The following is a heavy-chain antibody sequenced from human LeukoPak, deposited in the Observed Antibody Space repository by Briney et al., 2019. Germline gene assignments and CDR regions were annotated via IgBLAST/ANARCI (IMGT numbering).Heavy chain of an antibody. CDR2: IYYSGST. CDR1: GGSISSSSYY. CDR3: ARGHDYSNYDYNWFDP. Sequence: SETLSLTCTVSGGSISSSSYYWGWIRQPPGKGLEWIGSIYYSGSTYYNPSLKSRVTISVDTSKNQFSLKLSSVTAADTAVYYCARGHDYSNYDYNWFDPWGQGTLVTASS. V-gene: IGHV4-39*01. J-gene: IGHJ5*02. D-gene: IGHD4-11*01.